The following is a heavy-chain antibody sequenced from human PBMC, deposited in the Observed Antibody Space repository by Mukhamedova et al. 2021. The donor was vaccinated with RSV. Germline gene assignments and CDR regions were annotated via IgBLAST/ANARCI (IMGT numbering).Heavy chain of an antibody. D-gene: IGHD3-16*01. V-gene: IGHV3-23*01. CDR1: FSSYA. Sequence: FSSYAMAWVRQAPGKGLEWASSISGGGGSPYYADSVKGRFTVSRDSSKNTLYLQMNNPRAEDTAVYYCAKMTYQSMFGGLPYN. CDR2: ISGGGGSP. CDR3: AKMTYQSMFGGLPYN. J-gene: IGHJ5*01.